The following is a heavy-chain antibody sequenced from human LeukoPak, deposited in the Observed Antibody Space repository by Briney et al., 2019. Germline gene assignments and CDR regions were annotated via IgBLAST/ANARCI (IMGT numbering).Heavy chain of an antibody. Sequence: TETLSLTCTVSGYSISSGYYWGWIRQPPGKGLEWIGSIYHSGSTYYNPSLKSRVTISVDTSKNQFSLKLSSVTAADAAVYYCARDRAAAGRAYDYWGQGTLVTVSS. D-gene: IGHD6-13*01. CDR2: IYHSGST. J-gene: IGHJ4*02. V-gene: IGHV4-38-2*02. CDR3: ARDRAAAGRAYDY. CDR1: GYSISSGYY.